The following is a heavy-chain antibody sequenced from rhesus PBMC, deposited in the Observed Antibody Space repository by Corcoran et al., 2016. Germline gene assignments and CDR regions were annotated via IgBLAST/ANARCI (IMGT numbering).Heavy chain of an antibody. D-gene: IGHD1-44*02. CDR1: GASISSHW. CDR2: INGNSGNT. CDR3: ARESGEGY. V-gene: IGHV4-80*01. Sequence: QVQLQESGPGLVKPSETLSLTCDVSGASISSHWWSWFRQPPGKGLGWIGEINGNSGNTYSNPSLKSRIYISKDASKNQFALKLSSVTAADTAVYYCARESGEGYWGQGVLVTVSS. J-gene: IGHJ4*01.